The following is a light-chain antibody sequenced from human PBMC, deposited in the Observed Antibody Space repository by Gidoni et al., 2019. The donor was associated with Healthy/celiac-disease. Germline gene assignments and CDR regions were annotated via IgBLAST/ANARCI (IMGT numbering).Light chain of an antibody. CDR3: QQRSNWPLT. J-gene: IGKJ4*01. V-gene: IGKV3-11*01. CDR1: QSVTSS. Sequence: EIVLPQSPATMSMSPGKRATLSCRARQSVTSSLAWYQQKPGPAPRLLISDASNRAPGSPARFCGSGSGTDFPPTISSLEPEDFAVYYCQQRSNWPLTFGGGTKVEIK. CDR2: DAS.